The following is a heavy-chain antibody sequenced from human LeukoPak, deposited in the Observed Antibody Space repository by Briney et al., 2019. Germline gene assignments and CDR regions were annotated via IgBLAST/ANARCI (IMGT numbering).Heavy chain of an antibody. J-gene: IGHJ4*02. V-gene: IGHV3-21*01. CDR2: IGSTSRDK. CDR1: GFTFSTST. Sequence: GGSRRLSCAASGFTFSTSTMNSVRQAPGKGLEWVSSIGSTSRDKYFVGSVRGRFTISRDNAKNSLYLEMNSLRADDTAVYYCVRGDYRDYWGQGTLVTVSS. D-gene: IGHD5-12*01. CDR3: VRGDYRDY.